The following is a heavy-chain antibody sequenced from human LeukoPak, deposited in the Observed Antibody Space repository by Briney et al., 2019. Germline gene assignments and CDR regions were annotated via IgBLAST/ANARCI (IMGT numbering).Heavy chain of an antibody. CDR1: GDSINSRSFY. Sequence: PSETLSLTCTVSGDSINSRSFYWGWIRQPPGKRLEWIGTIYYDGGANYNPSLKSRVTMSVNTPENRFSLKLTSVTAADTAVYDCAVSAYYTGSWFDPWGQGTLVTVSS. CDR3: AVSAYYTGSWFDP. CDR2: IYYDGGA. J-gene: IGHJ5*02. D-gene: IGHD3-3*01. V-gene: IGHV4-39*01.